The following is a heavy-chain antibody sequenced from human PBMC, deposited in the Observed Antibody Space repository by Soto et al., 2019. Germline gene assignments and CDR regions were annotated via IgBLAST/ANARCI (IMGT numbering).Heavy chain of an antibody. CDR3: ASVYCRGGSCYSFDY. CDR2: INPNSGGT. Sequence: GASVKVSCKASGYTFTGYYMHWVRQAPGQGLEVMGWINPNSGGTNYAQKFQGRVTMTRDTSISTAYMELSRLRSDDTAVYYCASVYCRGGSCYSFDYWGQGTLVTVPS. D-gene: IGHD2-15*01. V-gene: IGHV1-2*02. CDR1: GYTFTGYY. J-gene: IGHJ4*02.